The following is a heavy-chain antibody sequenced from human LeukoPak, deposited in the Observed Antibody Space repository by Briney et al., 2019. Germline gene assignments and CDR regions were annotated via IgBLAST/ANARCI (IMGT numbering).Heavy chain of an antibody. Sequence: KPGGSLRLSCAASGFTFSSYEMNWVRQAPGKGLEWVSYISSSGSTIYYADSVKGRFTISRDNAKNSLYLQMNSLRAEDTAVYYCARDLAPGRPYYYMDVWGKGTTVTISS. V-gene: IGHV3-48*03. CDR2: ISSSGSTI. D-gene: IGHD2-15*01. J-gene: IGHJ6*03. CDR3: ARDLAPGRPYYYMDV. CDR1: GFTFSSYE.